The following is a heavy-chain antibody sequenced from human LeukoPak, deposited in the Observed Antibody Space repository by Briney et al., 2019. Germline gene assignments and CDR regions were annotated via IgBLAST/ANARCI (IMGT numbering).Heavy chain of an antibody. CDR3: ARDIDFHNFDY. Sequence: PGGSLRLSCAASGFTFDDYAMHWVRQAPGKGLEWVSGISWNSGSIGYADSVKGRFTISRDNAKNSLYLQMNSLRAEDTAVYYCARDIDFHNFDYWGQGALVTVSS. J-gene: IGHJ4*02. CDR1: GFTFDDYA. CDR2: ISWNSGSI. V-gene: IGHV3-9*01. D-gene: IGHD2/OR15-2a*01.